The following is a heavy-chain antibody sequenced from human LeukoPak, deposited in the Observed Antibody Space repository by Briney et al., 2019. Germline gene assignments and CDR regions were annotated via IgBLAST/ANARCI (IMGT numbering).Heavy chain of an antibody. V-gene: IGHV3-74*01. Sequence: GGSLRLSCAASGFTFSSYWMHWVRQAPGKGLVWVSRIKSDGSDTTYADSVKGRFTISRDNAKNRLYLQMNSLRVEDTAVYYCVRDRGAALYYLDSWGQGTLVTVSS. J-gene: IGHJ4*02. D-gene: IGHD3-10*01. CDR3: VRDRGAALYYLDS. CDR2: IKSDGSDT. CDR1: GFTFSSYW.